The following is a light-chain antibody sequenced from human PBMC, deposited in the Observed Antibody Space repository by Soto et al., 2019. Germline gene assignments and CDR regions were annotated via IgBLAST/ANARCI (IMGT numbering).Light chain of an antibody. J-gene: IGKJ1*01. Sequence: EIVLTQSPVTLSLSPGERATLSCRASQSVDSKYLAWYQQKPGQAPRILIFAASSRATGIPDRFSGSGSGTDFTLTISRLEPGDFAVYYCQQYGSSSWTFGQGTKVDIK. V-gene: IGKV3-20*01. CDR1: QSVDSKY. CDR2: AAS. CDR3: QQYGSSSWT.